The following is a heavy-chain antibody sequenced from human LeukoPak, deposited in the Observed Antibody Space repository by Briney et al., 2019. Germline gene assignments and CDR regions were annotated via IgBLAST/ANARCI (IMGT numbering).Heavy chain of an antibody. CDR1: GFTFSSYG. CDR3: AKVHLTYYFDSSGYSFQDY. D-gene: IGHD3-22*01. J-gene: IGHJ4*02. CDR2: ISYDGNTE. Sequence: PGRSLRLSCAASGFTFSSYGMHWVRQAPGKGLEWVAVISYDGNTEYYADSVKGRFTISRDNSKNTLYLQMNSLRAEDTAVYYCAKVHLTYYFDSSGYSFQDYWGQGTLVTVSS. V-gene: IGHV3-30*18.